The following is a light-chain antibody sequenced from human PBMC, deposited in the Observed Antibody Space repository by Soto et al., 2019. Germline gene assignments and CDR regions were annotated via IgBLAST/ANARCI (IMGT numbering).Light chain of an antibody. CDR3: CSYAGSSTSWV. CDR1: ISDVGSSDL. V-gene: IGLV2-23*01. CDR2: EGS. J-gene: IGLJ3*02. Sequence: QSALTQPASVSGSPGQSITISCTGTISDVGSSDLVSWYQQHPGKAPKLMIYEGSKRPSGVSSRFSGSKSGNTASLTISGLQAEDEADYYCCSYAGSSTSWVFGGGTKVTVL.